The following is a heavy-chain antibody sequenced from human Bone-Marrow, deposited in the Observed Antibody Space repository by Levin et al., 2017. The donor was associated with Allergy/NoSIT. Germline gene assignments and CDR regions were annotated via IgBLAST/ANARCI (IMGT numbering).Heavy chain of an antibody. V-gene: IGHV3-64D*06. CDR3: VKAWRGYSYGTPNI. J-gene: IGHJ3*02. D-gene: IGHD5-18*01. CDR2: ISSNGGST. CDR1: GFTFSSYA. Sequence: GESLKISCLASGFTFSSYAMHWVRQAPGKGLEYVSAISSNGGSTYYADSVKGRFTISRDNSKNTLYLQMSSLRAEDTAVYYCVKAWRGYSYGTPNIWGQGTMVTVSS.